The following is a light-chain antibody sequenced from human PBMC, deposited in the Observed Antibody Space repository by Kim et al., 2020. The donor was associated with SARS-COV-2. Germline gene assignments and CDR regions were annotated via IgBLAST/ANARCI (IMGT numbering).Light chain of an antibody. J-gene: IGKJ2*01. CDR2: DAS. V-gene: IGKV1-33*01. CDR1: QDISKY. CDR3: QQFDTLPYT. Sequence: SASVGDRVTITCQASQDISKYLKWYQQKPGKAPNLLIYDASNLETGVPSRFSGSGSGTHFTLTITSLQPEDLATYFCQQFDTLPYTFGEGTKLEI.